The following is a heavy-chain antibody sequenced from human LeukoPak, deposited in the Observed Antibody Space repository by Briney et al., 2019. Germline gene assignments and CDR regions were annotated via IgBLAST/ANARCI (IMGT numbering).Heavy chain of an antibody. V-gene: IGHV4-61*02. CDR2: VYNSGST. CDR1: GGSISRGSYY. Sequence: SQTLSLTCIVSGGSISRGSYYRNWIRQPAGKGLEWMRRVYNSGSTNYNPSLKSRVTISVDTSKNQFSLKLSSVTAADTAVYYCARAEVAAAGPWGGIQHWGQGTLVTVSS. CDR3: ARAEVAAAGPWGGIQH. D-gene: IGHD6-13*01. J-gene: IGHJ1*01.